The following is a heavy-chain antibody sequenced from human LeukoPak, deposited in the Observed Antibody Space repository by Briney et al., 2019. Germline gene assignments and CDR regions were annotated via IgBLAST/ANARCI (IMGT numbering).Heavy chain of an antibody. CDR2: ISYIGTT. D-gene: IGHD4-17*01. Sequence: SETLSLTCAVSGDSFSSHYWTWIRRPPGRGLEWIGYISYIGTTNYNPSLKSRATISIDTSKNQFSLKLSSVTTADTAVYYCARDLVTVTKGFDIWGLGTMVSVSS. CDR3: ARDLVTVTKGFDI. J-gene: IGHJ3*02. CDR1: GDSFSSHY. V-gene: IGHV4-59*11.